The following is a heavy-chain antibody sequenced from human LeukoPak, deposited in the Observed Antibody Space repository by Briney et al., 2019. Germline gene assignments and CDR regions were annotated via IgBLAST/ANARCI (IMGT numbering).Heavy chain of an antibody. J-gene: IGHJ5*02. CDR3: AQLRSFYFDP. Sequence: PSQTLSLTCTVSGASINSVNYYWTWVRQPAGKGLEWIGRIYSSGSTSYNPSLKSQVTISLNMSKHQFSLQLSSVTAADTAVYHCAQLRSFYFDPWGRGTLVIVSS. V-gene: IGHV4-61*02. CDR2: IYSSGST. D-gene: IGHD4-17*01. CDR1: GASINSVNYY.